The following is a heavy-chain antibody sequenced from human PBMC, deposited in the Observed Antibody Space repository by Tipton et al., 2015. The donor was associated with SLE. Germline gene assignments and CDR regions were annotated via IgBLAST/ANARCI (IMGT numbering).Heavy chain of an antibody. CDR3: ASQAGADYIWGSLYAFDI. CDR2: IYYSGST. Sequence: TLSLTCTVSGGSISSRSYYWGWIRQPPGKGLEWIGSIYYSGSTYYNPSLKSRVTISVDTSKNQFSLKLSSVTAADTAVYYCASQAGADYIWGSLYAFDIWGQGTMVTVSS. D-gene: IGHD3-16*01. J-gene: IGHJ3*02. V-gene: IGHV4-39*07. CDR1: GGSISSRSYY.